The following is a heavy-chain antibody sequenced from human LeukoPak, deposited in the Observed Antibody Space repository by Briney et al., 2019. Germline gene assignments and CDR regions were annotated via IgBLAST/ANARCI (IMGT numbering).Heavy chain of an antibody. D-gene: IGHD1-26*01. V-gene: IGHV1-2*02. CDR3: ARGGGRYSVDY. CDR1: GYAFTGYN. J-gene: IGHJ4*02. CDR2: ISPNSGGT. Sequence: ASVKVSCKASGYAFTGYNMHWVRQAPGQGLEWIGWISPNSGGTKYVQKFQGRVTMTRDTSITTVYMELSGLSFDDTAVYYCARGGGRYSVDYWGQGTLVIVSS.